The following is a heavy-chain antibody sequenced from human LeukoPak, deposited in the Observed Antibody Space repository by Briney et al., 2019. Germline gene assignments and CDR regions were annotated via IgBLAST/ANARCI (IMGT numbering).Heavy chain of an antibody. J-gene: IGHJ4*02. Sequence: GGSLRLSCAASGFTFSDYYMSWIRQAPGKGLEWVSYISSSSSYTNYADSVKGRFTISRDIAKNSLYLQMNSLRAEDTAVYYCARDSKRGYSYGGFDYWGQGTLVTVSS. CDR1: GFTFSDYY. D-gene: IGHD5-18*01. CDR3: ARDSKRGYSYGGFDY. CDR2: ISSSSSYT. V-gene: IGHV3-11*06.